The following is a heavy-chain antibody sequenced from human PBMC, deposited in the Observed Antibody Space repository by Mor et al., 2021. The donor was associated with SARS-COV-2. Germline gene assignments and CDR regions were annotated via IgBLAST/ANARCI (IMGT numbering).Heavy chain of an antibody. J-gene: IGHJ2*01. V-gene: IGHV1-2*02. Sequence: AQKFQGRVTMTRDTSISTAYMELSRLRSDDTAVYYCARDYYYDSSGYYYNWYFDLWGRGTLVTVSS. D-gene: IGHD3-22*01. CDR3: ARDYYYDSSGYYYNWYFDL.